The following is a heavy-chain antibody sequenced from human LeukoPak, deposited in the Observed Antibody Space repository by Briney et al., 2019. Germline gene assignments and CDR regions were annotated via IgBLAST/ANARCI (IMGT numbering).Heavy chain of an antibody. CDR3: ARGLVSDFWSGYYPQHYIDV. Sequence: SETLSLTCTVSGGSISSYYWSWIRQPPGKGLEWIGYIYYSGSTNYNPSLKSRVTISVDTSKNQFSLKLSSVTAADTAVYYCARGLVSDFWSGYYPQHYIDVWGKGTTVTVSS. J-gene: IGHJ6*03. V-gene: IGHV4-59*01. CDR2: IYYSGST. CDR1: GGSISSYY. D-gene: IGHD3-3*01.